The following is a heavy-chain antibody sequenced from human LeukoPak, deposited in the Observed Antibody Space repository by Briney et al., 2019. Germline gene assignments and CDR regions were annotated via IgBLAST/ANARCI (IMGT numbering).Heavy chain of an antibody. J-gene: IGHJ5*01. D-gene: IGHD3-22*01. CDR2: IGSYGGDT. CDR3: ARALWNFYDESGYYRDFDS. V-gene: IGHV1-18*01. Sequence: GASVKVSCKATSRISWVRQAPGQGLEWMGWIGSYGGDTYYAQKFQGRVTVTTDTSTSTVYTELRSLRSDDTAVSSCARALWNFYDESGYYRDFDSWGQGTLVTVSS. CDR1: TSR.